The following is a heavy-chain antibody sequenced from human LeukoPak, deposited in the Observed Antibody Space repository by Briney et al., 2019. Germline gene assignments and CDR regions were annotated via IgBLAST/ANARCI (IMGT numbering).Heavy chain of an antibody. CDR1: GGTFDNYA. Sequence: SVKVSCKASGGTFDNYAVSWVREAPGLGLEWMGRIIPMLGKTSSAQKFQDRVTITADTSTGTAYMELTNLRSDDTAVYFCARGLFGGFAAAPFDHWGQGTLVTVS. CDR2: IIPMLGKT. V-gene: IGHV1-69*04. D-gene: IGHD2-2*01. CDR3: ARGLFGGFAAAPFDH. J-gene: IGHJ4*02.